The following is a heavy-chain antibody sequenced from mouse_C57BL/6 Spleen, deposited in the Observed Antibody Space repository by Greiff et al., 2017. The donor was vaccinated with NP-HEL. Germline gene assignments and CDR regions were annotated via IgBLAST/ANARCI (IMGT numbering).Heavy chain of an antibody. CDR3: ARSGNYYGSSYRFDV. D-gene: IGHD1-1*01. V-gene: IGHV1-18*01. CDR1: GYTFTDYN. Sequence: EVMLVESGPELVKPGASVKIPCKASGYTFTDYNMDWVKQSHGKSLEWIGDINPNNGGTIYNQKFKGKATLTVDKSSSTAYMELRSLTSEDTAVYYCARSGNYYGSSYRFDVWGTGTTVTVSS. CDR2: INPNNGGT. J-gene: IGHJ1*03.